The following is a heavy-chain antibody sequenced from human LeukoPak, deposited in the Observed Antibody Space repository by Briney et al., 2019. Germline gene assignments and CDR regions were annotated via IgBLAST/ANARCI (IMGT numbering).Heavy chain of an antibody. J-gene: IGHJ4*02. D-gene: IGHD5-18*01. CDR2: IYYSGST. CDR1: GGSFSSYY. V-gene: IGHV4-59*01. Sequence: PSETLSLTCTVSGGSFSSYYWTWIRQPPGKGLEWIGYIYYSGSTNYNPSLRSRVTISVDTSKNQFSLKLSSVTAADTAVYYCARGWIQKWVYFDYWGQGTLVTVSS. CDR3: ARGWIQKWVYFDY.